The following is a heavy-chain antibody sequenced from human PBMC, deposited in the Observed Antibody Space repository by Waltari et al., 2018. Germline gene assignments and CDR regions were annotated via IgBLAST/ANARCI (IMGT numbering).Heavy chain of an antibody. CDR1: GYTFTSYG. V-gene: IGHV1-18*01. J-gene: IGHJ6*02. CDR2: ISAYNSNT. CDR3: ARVKGPYYYYYGMDV. Sequence: QVQLVQSGAEVKKPGASVKVSCKASGYTFTSYGISWVRQAPGQGLEWMGWISAYNSNTNYAQKLQGRVTMTTDTSTSTAYMELRSLRSDDTAVYYCARVKGPYYYYYGMDVWGQGTTVTVPS.